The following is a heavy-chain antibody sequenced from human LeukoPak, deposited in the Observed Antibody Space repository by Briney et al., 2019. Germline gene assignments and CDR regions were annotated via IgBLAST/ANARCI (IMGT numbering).Heavy chain of an antibody. CDR3: ARGPTNGQAFDY. J-gene: IGHJ4*02. CDR2: TSSSDAGT. CDR1: GFTLSSYA. D-gene: IGHD2-8*01. V-gene: IGHV3-23*01. Sequence: GGSLRLSCAASGFTLSSYAMSWVRQAPGKGLEWVSATSSSDAGTYYADSVRGRFTISRDNSKNTLYLQMDSLRAEDTAVYYCARGPTNGQAFDYWGQGTLVSVSS.